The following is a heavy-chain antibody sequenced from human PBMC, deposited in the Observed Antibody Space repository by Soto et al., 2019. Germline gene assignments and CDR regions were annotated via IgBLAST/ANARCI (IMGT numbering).Heavy chain of an antibody. CDR3: AKDLHDFWTNDAFDI. CDR2: ISGSGGST. V-gene: IGHV3-23*01. D-gene: IGHD3-3*01. J-gene: IGHJ3*02. CDR1: GFAFSSYA. Sequence: EVQLLESGGGLVQPGGSLRLSCAASGFAFSSYAMSWVRQAPGKGLEWVSAISGSGGSTFYADSVQGRFTISRDNSKNTLYLQMISLRVEHTAVYYCAKDLHDFWTNDAFDIWGQGTMVTVSS.